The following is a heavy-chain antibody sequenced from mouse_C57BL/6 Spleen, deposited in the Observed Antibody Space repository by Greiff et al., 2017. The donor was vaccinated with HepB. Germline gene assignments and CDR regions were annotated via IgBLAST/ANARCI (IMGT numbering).Heavy chain of an antibody. CDR1: GYTFTDYY. Sequence: EVQLQQSGPELVKPGASVKISCKASGYTFTDYYMNWVKQSHGKSLEWIGDINPNNGGTSYNQKFKGKATLTVDKSSSTAYMELRSLTSEDSAVYYCARRGGYYYGRGFDYWGQGTTLTVSS. J-gene: IGHJ2*01. CDR2: INPNNGGT. D-gene: IGHD1-1*01. CDR3: ARRGGYYYGRGFDY. V-gene: IGHV1-26*01.